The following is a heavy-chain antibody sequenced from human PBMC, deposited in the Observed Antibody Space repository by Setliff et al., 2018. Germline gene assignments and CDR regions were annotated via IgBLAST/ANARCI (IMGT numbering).Heavy chain of an antibody. CDR1: GGSISSSSHY. J-gene: IGHJ4*02. CDR3: ARQEDDSSGYYSTD. V-gene: IGHV4-39*01. D-gene: IGHD3-22*01. Sequence: SSETLSLTCTVSGGSISSSSHYWGWIRQPPGKGLEWIGSIYYSGNTYYNPSLKSRVTISVDTSKNQFSLKLSSVTVADTAVYYCARQEDDSSGYYSTDWGQGTLVTVSS. CDR2: IYYSGNT.